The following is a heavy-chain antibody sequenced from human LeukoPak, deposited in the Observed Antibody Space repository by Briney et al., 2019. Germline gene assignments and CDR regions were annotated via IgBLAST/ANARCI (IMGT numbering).Heavy chain of an antibody. CDR2: INHSGST. J-gene: IGHJ4*02. V-gene: IGHV4-34*01. CDR1: GGSFSGYY. CDR3: ARGRECYYDSSGYLYPRGGARYFDY. Sequence: SETLSLTCAVYGGSFSGYYWSWIRQPPGKGLEWIGEINHSGSTNYNPSLKSRVTISVDTSKNQFSLKLSSVTAADTAVYYCARGRECYYDSSGYLYPRGGARYFDYWGQGTLATVSS. D-gene: IGHD3-22*01.